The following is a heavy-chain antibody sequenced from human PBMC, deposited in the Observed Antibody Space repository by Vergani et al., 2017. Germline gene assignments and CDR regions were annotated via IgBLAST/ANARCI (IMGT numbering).Heavy chain of an antibody. J-gene: IGHJ4*02. CDR1: GFTFSSYG. V-gene: IGHV3-30*02. Sequence: QVQLVESGGGVVQPGGSLSLSCAASGFTFSSYGMHWVRQAPGKGLEWVAFIRYDGSNKYYADSVKGRFTISRDNSKNTLYLQMNSLRAEDTALYYCAKAVTYYYGSASPHYYGSQGTLVTVSS. D-gene: IGHD3-10*01. CDR3: AKAVTYYYGSASPHYY. CDR2: IRYDGSNK.